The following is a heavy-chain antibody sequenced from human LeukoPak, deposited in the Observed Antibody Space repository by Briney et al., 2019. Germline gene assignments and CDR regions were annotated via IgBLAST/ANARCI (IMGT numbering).Heavy chain of an antibody. CDR2: ISAYNGNT. D-gene: IGHD1-26*01. Sequence: ASVKVSCKASGYTFTSYGISWVRQAPGQGLECMGWISAYNGNTNYAQKLQGRVTMTTDTSTSTAYMELRSLRSDDTAVYYCARDLGYIVGATMAFDYWGQGTLVTVSS. CDR1: GYTFTSYG. J-gene: IGHJ4*02. CDR3: ARDLGYIVGATMAFDY. V-gene: IGHV1-18*01.